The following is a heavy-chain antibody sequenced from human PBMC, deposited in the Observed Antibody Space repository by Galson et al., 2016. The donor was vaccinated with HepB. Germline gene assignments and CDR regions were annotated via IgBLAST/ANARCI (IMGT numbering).Heavy chain of an antibody. J-gene: IGHJ1*01. CDR1: GFTFRDNS. Sequence: SLRLSCAASGFTFRDNSMHWIRQAPGKGLEWVAVISFDGRHAFYTDSVKGRFTISRDNSNNTLQLQMSRLRSEDTAVYYCARDLARGFYDASGSYGYFQDWSQATLVTVSS. CDR2: ISFDGRHA. CDR3: ARDLARGFYDASGSYGYFQD. D-gene: IGHD3-22*01. V-gene: IGHV3-30*07.